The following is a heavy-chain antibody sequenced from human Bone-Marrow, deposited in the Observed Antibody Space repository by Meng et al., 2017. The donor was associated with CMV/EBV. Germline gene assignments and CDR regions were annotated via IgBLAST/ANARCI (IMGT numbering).Heavy chain of an antibody. CDR3: AREEKGGELGDDAFDI. V-gene: IGHV1-2*02. D-gene: IGHD1-26*01. CDR2: INPNSGGT. J-gene: IGHJ3*02. CDR1: GYTFTGYY. Sequence: ASVKVSCKASGYTFTGYYMHWVRQAPGQGLEWMGWINPNSGGTNYAQKFQGRVTMTRDTSISTAYMELSRLRSDDTAVYYCAREEKGGELGDDAFDIWGQGTMVTVSS.